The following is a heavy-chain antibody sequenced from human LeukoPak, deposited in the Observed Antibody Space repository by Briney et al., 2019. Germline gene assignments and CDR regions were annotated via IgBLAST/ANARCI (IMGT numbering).Heavy chain of an antibody. V-gene: IGHV3-23*01. CDR3: SKSSGGRIVVVPAAIDY. Sequence: GGSLRLSCAASGFTFSSYAMSWVRQAPGKGGGWVSAIRGSGGSTNYAGSVKGRFTISRDNSKNTLYLQMNSMRPEDTDVYYCSKSSGGRIVVVPAAIDYWGQRTLVTVSS. D-gene: IGHD2-2*01. CDR2: IRGSGGST. J-gene: IGHJ4*02. CDR1: GFTFSSYA.